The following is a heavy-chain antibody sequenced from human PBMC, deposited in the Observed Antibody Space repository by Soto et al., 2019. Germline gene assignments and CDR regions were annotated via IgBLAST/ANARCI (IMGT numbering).Heavy chain of an antibody. D-gene: IGHD3-16*01. V-gene: IGHV3-7*01. J-gene: IGHJ6*02. Sequence: PGGSLRLSCADSGFTFSSYWMSWVRQAPGKGLEWVANIKQDGSEKYYVDSVKGRFTISRDNAKNSLYLQMNSLRAEDTAVYYCARDWGGYYYGMDVWGQGTTVTVSS. CDR3: ARDWGGYYYGMDV. CDR1: GFTFSSYW. CDR2: IKQDGSEK.